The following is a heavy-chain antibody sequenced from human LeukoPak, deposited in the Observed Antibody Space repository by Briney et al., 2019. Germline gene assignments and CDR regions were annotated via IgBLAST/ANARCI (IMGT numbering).Heavy chain of an antibody. D-gene: IGHD3-16*01. CDR1: GYTFTGYY. CDR2: INPNSGGT. V-gene: IGHV1-2*02. J-gene: IGHJ4*02. CDR3: AREGDGSNSLLYFDY. Sequence: ASVKVSCKASGYTFTGYYMHWVRQAPGQGLEWMGWINPNSGGTNYAQKLQGRVTMTTDTSTSTAYMELRSLRSDDTAVYYCAREGDGSNSLLYFDYWGQGTLVIVSS.